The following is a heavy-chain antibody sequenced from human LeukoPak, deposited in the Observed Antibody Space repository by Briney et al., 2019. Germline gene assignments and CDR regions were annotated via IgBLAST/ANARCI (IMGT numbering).Heavy chain of an antibody. CDR2: ISRNGGST. CDR1: GFTFNSYP. Sequence: GGSLRLSCSASGFTFNSYPVHWVRQAPGKGLEYVSGISRNGGSTYYADSVKGRFTISRDNAKNSLYLQMNSLRAEDTAVYYCASTGVVVTASDYWGQGTLVTVSS. CDR3: ASTGVVVTASDY. D-gene: IGHD2-21*02. J-gene: IGHJ4*02. V-gene: IGHV3-64*04.